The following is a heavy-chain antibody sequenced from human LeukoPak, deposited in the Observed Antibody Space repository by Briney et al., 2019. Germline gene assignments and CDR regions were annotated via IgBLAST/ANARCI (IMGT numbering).Heavy chain of an antibody. J-gene: IGHJ4*02. CDR2: ISSSSSYI. Sequence: GGSLRLSCAASGFTFSSYSMNWVRQAPRQGMEWVSSISSSSSYIYYADSAKSRFTISRDNAKNSLYLQMNSLRAADTAVYYCAGDVGVVGANRAFVYWGQGTLVTVSS. CDR1: GFTFSSYS. D-gene: IGHD1-26*01. V-gene: IGHV3-21*01. CDR3: AGDVGVVGANRAFVY.